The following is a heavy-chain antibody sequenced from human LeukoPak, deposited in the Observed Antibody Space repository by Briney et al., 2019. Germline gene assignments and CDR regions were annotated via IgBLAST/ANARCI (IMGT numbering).Heavy chain of an antibody. CDR1: GFTFSSYA. Sequence: GGSLRLSCAASGFTFSSYAMHWVRQAPGKGLEWVAVISYDGSNKYYADSVKGRFTISRDNSKNTLYLQMNSLRAEDTVVYYCARDLCSRHGDWFDPWGQGTLVTVSS. D-gene: IGHD3-10*02. CDR3: ARDLCSRHGDWFDP. CDR2: ISYDGSNK. V-gene: IGHV3-30*01. J-gene: IGHJ5*02.